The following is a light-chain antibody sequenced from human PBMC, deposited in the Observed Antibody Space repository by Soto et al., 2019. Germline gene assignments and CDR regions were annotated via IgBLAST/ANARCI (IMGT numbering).Light chain of an antibody. CDR2: GNS. Sequence: QSVLTQPPSVSGAPGQRVTISCTGSSSNIVAGYDVHWYQQLPGTAPKVLIYGNSNRPSGVPDRFSGSKSGTSASLAITGLQAEDEADYYCQSYDSSLSGVVFGGGTKLTVL. CDR3: QSYDSSLSGVV. V-gene: IGLV1-40*01. CDR1: SSNIVAGYD. J-gene: IGLJ2*01.